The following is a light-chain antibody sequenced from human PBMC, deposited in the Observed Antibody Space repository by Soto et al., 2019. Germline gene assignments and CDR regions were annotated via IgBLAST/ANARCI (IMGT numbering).Light chain of an antibody. CDR1: NSNIGRYS. Sequence: QAVLTQPPSLSGTPGQRVTISCSGSNSNIGRYSVNWYQHFPGTAPKILIYSDDERPSGVPDRFSGSKSGTSASLAISRLQSEDEAEYYCAAWDDNLNGPLFGGGTQLTVL. CDR2: SDD. V-gene: IGLV1-44*01. CDR3: AAWDDNLNGPL. J-gene: IGLJ3*02.